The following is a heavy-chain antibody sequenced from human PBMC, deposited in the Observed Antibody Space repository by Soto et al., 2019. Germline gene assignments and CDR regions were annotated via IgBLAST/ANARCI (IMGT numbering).Heavy chain of an antibody. CDR2: IYPGDSDT. CDR3: ARLPGIAAAGTRCFDP. CDR1: GYSFTSYW. D-gene: IGHD6-13*01. J-gene: IGHJ5*02. Sequence: EVQLVQSGAEVKKPGESLKISCKGSGYSFTSYWIGWVRQMPGKGLEWMGIIYPGDSDTRYSPSFQGQVTISADKSIXXAYLQWSSLRTSDTAMYYCARLPGIAAAGTRCFDPWGQGSLVTVSS. V-gene: IGHV5-51*03.